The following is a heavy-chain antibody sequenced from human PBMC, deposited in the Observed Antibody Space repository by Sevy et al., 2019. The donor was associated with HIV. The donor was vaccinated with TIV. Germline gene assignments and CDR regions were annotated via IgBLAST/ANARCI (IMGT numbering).Heavy chain of an antibody. CDR1: GDSISSFY. Sequence: SETLSLTCTVSGDSISSFYWSWVRLPAGKGLEWLGRPYFGGSPNYNPSLKSRVTMSLDTSENQVSLKVSSVTAADTAVYYCATAYKWNDAMHTWGQGTLVTVSS. V-gene: IGHV4-4*07. CDR3: ATAYKWNDAMHT. CDR2: PYFGGSP. D-gene: IGHD1-1*01. J-gene: IGHJ4*02.